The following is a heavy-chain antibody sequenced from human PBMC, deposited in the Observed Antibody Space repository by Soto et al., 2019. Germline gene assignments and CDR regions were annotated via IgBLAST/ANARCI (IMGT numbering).Heavy chain of an antibody. D-gene: IGHD4-4*01. V-gene: IGHV3-21*01. J-gene: IGHJ4*02. CDR1: GFTFSTSS. Sequence: EVQLVESGGGLVKPGGSLRLSCAASGFTFSTSSMNWVRQAPGKGLEWVSSISSTSTYIYYADSVKGRFTISRDNAKNSLYLQMNGLRDEDTTVYYCARGKLDESDNYATFYFDYWGQGTLVTVS. CDR2: ISSTSTYI. CDR3: ARGKLDESDNYATFYFDY.